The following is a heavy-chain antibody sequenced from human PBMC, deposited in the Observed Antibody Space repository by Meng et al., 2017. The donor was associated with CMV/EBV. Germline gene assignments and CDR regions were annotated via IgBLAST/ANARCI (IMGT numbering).Heavy chain of an antibody. J-gene: IGHJ4*02. CDR1: GFSLSTSGVG. D-gene: IGHD6-6*01. Sequence: SGPTLVKPTQTLTLTCTFSGFSLSTSGVGVGWIRQPPGKALEWLALIYWNDDKRYSPSLKSRLTITKDTSKNQVVLTMTNMDLVDTATYYCAHTYSSSSLFDYWGQGTLVTVSS. CDR2: IYWNDDK. V-gene: IGHV2-5*01. CDR3: AHTYSSSSLFDY.